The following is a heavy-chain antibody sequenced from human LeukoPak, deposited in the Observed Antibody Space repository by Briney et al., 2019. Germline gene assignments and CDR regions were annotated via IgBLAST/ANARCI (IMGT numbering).Heavy chain of an antibody. CDR3: AKDISGLATIPGGFDY. J-gene: IGHJ4*02. CDR1: GFTFDDYA. V-gene: IGHV3-9*01. CDR2: ISWNSGSI. Sequence: QPGRSLRLSCAASGFTFDDYAMHWVRQAPGKGLEWVSGISWNSGSIGYADSVKGRFTISRDNAKNSLYLQMNSLRAEDTALYYCAKDISGLATIPGGFDYWGQGTLVTVSS. D-gene: IGHD5-12*01.